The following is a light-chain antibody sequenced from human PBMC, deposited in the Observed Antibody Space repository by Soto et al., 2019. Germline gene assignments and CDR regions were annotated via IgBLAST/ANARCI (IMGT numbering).Light chain of an antibody. J-gene: IGLJ1*01. CDR2: GNS. Sequence: QSVLRQPPSVSGAPGQRVTISCTGSSSNIGAGYDVYWYQQLPGTPPKLLIYGNSNRPSGVPDRFSGSKSGTSASLAITGLQAEDEADYYCQSYDSSLSGYVFGTGTKLTVL. V-gene: IGLV1-40*01. CDR1: SSNIGAGYD. CDR3: QSYDSSLSGYV.